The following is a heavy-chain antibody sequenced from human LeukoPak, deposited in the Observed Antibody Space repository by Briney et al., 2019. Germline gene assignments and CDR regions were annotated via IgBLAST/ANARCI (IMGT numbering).Heavy chain of an antibody. CDR3: ARGPYYYDSSGYLY. D-gene: IGHD3-22*01. CDR1: GGSFSDYY. Sequence: SETLSLTCGVYGGSFSDYYWSWIRQPPGKGLEWIGEINHSGSTNYNPSLKSRVTISVDTSKNQFSLKLSSVTAADTAVYYCARGPYYYDSSGYLYWGQGTLVTVSS. J-gene: IGHJ4*02. V-gene: IGHV4-34*01. CDR2: INHSGST.